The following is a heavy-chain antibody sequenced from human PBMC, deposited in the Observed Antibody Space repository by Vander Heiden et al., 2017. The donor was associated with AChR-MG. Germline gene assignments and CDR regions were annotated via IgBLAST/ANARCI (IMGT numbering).Heavy chain of an antibody. D-gene: IGHD2-2*01. CDR2: INHSGST. CDR3: ARVPRAPRPGYCSSTSCYRVAGSEFDP. Sequence: QVQLQQWGAGLLKPSETLSLTCAVYGGSFSGYYWSWIRHPPGKGLEWIGEINHSGSTNYNPSLKSRGTISVDTSNNQFSLKLSSVTAADTAVYYCARVPRAPRPGYCSSTSCYRVAGSEFDPWGQGTRVTVSA. V-gene: IGHV4-34*01. CDR1: GGSFSGYY. J-gene: IGHJ5*02.